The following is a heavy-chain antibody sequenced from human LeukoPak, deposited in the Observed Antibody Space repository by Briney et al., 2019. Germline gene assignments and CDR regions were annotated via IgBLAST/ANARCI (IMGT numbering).Heavy chain of an antibody. CDR1: GGSISSGSYY. J-gene: IGHJ6*03. D-gene: IGHD3-10*01. Sequence: TASQTLSLTCTVSGGSISSGSYYWSWIRQPAGKGLEWIGRIYTSGSTNYNPSLKSRVTISVDTSKNQFSLKLSSVTAADTAVYYCAREVRFGELLFTYYYYYMDVWGKGTTVTISS. V-gene: IGHV4-61*02. CDR2: IYTSGST. CDR3: AREVRFGELLFTYYYYYMDV.